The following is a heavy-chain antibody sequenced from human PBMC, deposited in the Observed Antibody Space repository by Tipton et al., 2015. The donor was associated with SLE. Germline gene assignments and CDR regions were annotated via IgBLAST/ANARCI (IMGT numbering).Heavy chain of an antibody. CDR2: IYSSGST. Sequence: TLSLTCTVSGDSISSSGFYWAWIRQPPGKGLEWVGTIYSSGSTYYNPSLKSRVTFSVDRTKNQFSLIVSSVTAADTAVYYCARAPPGNFWSAYYSGSPFDSWGQGALVTVSS. D-gene: IGHD3-3*01. CDR3: ARAPPGNFWSAYYSGSPFDS. J-gene: IGHJ4*02. V-gene: IGHV4-39*07. CDR1: GDSISSSGFY.